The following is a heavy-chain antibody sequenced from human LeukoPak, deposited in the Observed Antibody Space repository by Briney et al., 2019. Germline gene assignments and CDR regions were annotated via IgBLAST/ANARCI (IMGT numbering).Heavy chain of an antibody. J-gene: IGHJ4*02. D-gene: IGHD2-15*01. CDR1: GFSFTTYG. Sequence: PGGSLRLSCAASGFSFTTYGMSWVRQAPGRGLEWVSALNAAGRSSFYADSVKGRFTISRDNSKNTLYLQMNSLRAEDTAVYYCAKDDKHIVVVVAATKGLPDYWGQGTLVTVSS. CDR3: AKDDKHIVVVVAATKGLPDY. V-gene: IGHV3-23*01. CDR2: LNAAGRSS.